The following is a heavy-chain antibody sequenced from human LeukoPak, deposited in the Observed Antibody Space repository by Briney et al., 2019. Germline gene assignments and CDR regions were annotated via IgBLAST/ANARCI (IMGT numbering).Heavy chain of an antibody. D-gene: IGHD5-12*01. CDR1: GGSISSYY. Sequence: SETPSLTCTVSGGSISSYYWSWIRQPAGKGLEWIGRIYTSGSTNYNPSLKSRVTISVDTSKNQFSLKLSSVTAADTAVYYCARGPQWLRFRIGNFDYWGQGTLVTVSS. CDR3: ARGPQWLRFRIGNFDY. V-gene: IGHV4-4*07. CDR2: IYTSGST. J-gene: IGHJ4*02.